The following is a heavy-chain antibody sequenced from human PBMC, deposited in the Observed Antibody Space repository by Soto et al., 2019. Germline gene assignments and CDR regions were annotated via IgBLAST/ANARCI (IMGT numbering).Heavy chain of an antibody. V-gene: IGHV4-39*01. CDR1: GDSITSTTYS. CDR2: IYYSGGT. CDR3: ARTTRYYYYYMDV. Sequence: PSETLSLTCSVSGDSITSTTYSWGWIRQSPGKGLEWIGTIYYSGGTYYDPSLKSRVTISVDTSKNQFSLRLSSVTAADTAVYYCARTTRYYYYYMDVWGKGTTVTVSS. J-gene: IGHJ6*03. D-gene: IGHD4-4*01.